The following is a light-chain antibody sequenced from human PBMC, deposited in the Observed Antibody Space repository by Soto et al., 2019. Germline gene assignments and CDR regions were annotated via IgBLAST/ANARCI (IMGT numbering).Light chain of an antibody. CDR3: SSYTGGSTYVI. V-gene: IGLV2-18*02. J-gene: IGLJ2*01. Sequence: QSVLTQPPSVSGSPGQSVTISCTGASSDVGTYNRVSWYQQTPGTAPKLMIYQVTNRPSGVPDRFSGSKSGNTASLTISGLQAEDEADYYCSSYTGGSTYVIFGGGTKLTVL. CDR1: SSDVGTYNR. CDR2: QVT.